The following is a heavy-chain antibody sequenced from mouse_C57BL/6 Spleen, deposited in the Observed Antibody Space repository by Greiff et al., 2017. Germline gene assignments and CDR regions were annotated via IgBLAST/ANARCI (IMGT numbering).Heavy chain of an antibody. D-gene: IGHD6-1*01. CDR2: IYPGSGNT. J-gene: IGHJ4*01. CDR1: GYSFTSYY. Sequence: QVQLQQSGPELVKPGASVKISCKASGYSFTSYYIHWVKQRPGQGLEWIGWIYPGSGNTKYNEKFKGKATLTADTSSSTAYMQLSSLTSEDSAVYCCARATHYAMDYWGQGTTVTVSS. CDR3: ARATHYAMDY. V-gene: IGHV1-66*01.